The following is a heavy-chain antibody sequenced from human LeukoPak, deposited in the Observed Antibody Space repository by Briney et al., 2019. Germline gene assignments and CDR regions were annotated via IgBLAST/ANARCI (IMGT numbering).Heavy chain of an antibody. CDR1: GYTFTSYD. J-gene: IGHJ6*02. Sequence: ASVKVSCKASGYTFTSYDINWVRQATGQGLEWMGWINPNSGNTGYAQKFQGRVTMTRNTSISTAYMELSSLRSEDTAVYYCARGGWGREGMDVWGQGTTVTVSS. D-gene: IGHD1-26*01. CDR2: INPNSGNT. CDR3: ARGGWGREGMDV. V-gene: IGHV1-8*01.